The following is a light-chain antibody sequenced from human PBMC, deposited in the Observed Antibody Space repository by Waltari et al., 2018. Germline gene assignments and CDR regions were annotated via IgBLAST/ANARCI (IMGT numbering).Light chain of an antibody. CDR1: SGIDVGASR. V-gene: IGLV5-45*03. CDR3: MIFHGNAWV. CDR2: YKSDSDK. J-gene: IGLJ2*01. Sequence: QAVLTPPSSLFASPGASSSLTCPLRSGIDVGASRIYLYQPKPGSPPQYLLRYKSDSDKGLGSGVPSRFSGSKDASANAGILLVSGLQSDDEADYYCMIFHGNAWVFGGGTKLTVL.